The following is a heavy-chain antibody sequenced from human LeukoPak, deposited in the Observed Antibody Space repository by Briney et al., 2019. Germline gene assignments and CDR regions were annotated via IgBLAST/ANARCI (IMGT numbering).Heavy chain of an antibody. CDR2: ISAYNGNT. V-gene: IGHV1-18*01. Sequence: ASVKVSCKASGYTFTSYGISWVRQAPGQGLEWMGWISAYNGNTNYAQKLQGRVTMTTDTSTSTAYMELRSLRSDDTAVYYCARDTEDYDILTGYSHFDYWGQGTLVTVSS. J-gene: IGHJ4*02. CDR1: GYTFTSYG. D-gene: IGHD3-9*01. CDR3: ARDTEDYDILTGYSHFDY.